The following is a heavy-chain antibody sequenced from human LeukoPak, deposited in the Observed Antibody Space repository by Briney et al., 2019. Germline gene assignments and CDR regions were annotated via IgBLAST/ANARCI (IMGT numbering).Heavy chain of an antibody. CDR1: GGSISSGGYY. J-gene: IGHJ4*02. Sequence: PSGTLSLTCTVSGGSISSGGYYWSWIRQHPGKGLEWIGYIYYSGSTYYNPSLKNRVTISVDTSKNQFSLKLSSVTAADTAVYYCARVGIAAAGEFDYWGQGTLVTVSS. CDR3: ARVGIAAAGEFDY. CDR2: IYYSGST. D-gene: IGHD6-13*01. V-gene: IGHV4-31*03.